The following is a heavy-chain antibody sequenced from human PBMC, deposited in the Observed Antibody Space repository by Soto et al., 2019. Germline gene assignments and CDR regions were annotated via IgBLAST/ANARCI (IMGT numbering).Heavy chain of an antibody. CDR3: ARVVLTITRGAFDA. Sequence: QVQLQESGPGLVKPSGTLSLTCAVSGGSISSSHWWTWVRQSPGKGLEYLGEISHSGTYNSNPSLKSRLTLLVEKSKNHFSLTLTSVTAADTAVYYCARVVLTITRGAFDAWGKGTLVSVSS. V-gene: IGHV4-4*02. CDR1: GGSISSSHW. J-gene: IGHJ3*01. CDR2: ISHSGTY. D-gene: IGHD3-9*01.